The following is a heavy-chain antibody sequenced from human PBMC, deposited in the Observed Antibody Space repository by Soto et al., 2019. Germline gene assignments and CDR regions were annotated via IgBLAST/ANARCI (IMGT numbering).Heavy chain of an antibody. J-gene: IGHJ6*02. CDR2: IDPSDSYT. CDR3: ASEPVVVPAEGSWGMDV. CDR1: GYSFTSYW. D-gene: IGHD2-2*01. V-gene: IGHV5-10-1*03. Sequence: EVQLVQSGAEVKQPGESLRISCKGSGYSFTSYWISWVRQMPGKGLEWMGRIDPSDSYTNYSPSFQGHVTISADKSISTAYLQWSSLKASDTAMYYCASEPVVVPAEGSWGMDVWGQGTTVTVSS.